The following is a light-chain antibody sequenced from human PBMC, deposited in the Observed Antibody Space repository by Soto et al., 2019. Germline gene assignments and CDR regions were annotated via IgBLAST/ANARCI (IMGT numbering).Light chain of an antibody. CDR2: DAS. CDR1: QSVSSY. CDR3: QQRSNWPPYT. Sequence: EIVLTQSPATLSLSPGERATLSCRASQSVSSYLAWYQHKPGQAPRLLIYDASNRATGIPARFSGSGSGTDFTLTISRLEPEDFAVYYCQQRSNWPPYTFGQGTKLEIK. J-gene: IGKJ2*01. V-gene: IGKV3-11*01.